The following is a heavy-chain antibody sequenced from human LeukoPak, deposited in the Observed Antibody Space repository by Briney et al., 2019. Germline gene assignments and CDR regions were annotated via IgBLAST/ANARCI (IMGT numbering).Heavy chain of an antibody. CDR2: IRSDGRST. D-gene: IGHD2-15*01. J-gene: IGHJ4*02. CDR3: AKGGWPGFDY. Sequence: GGSLRLSCAASGFTFSSYGMSWVRQAPGKGLVWVSRIRSDGRSTSYADPVKGRFTISRDNAKNTLYLQMNSLRAEDTAVYYCAKGGWPGFDYWGQGTLVTVSS. V-gene: IGHV3-74*01. CDR1: GFTFSSYG.